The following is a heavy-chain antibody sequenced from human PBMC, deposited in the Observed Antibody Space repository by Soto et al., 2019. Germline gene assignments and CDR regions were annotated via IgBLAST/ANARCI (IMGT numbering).Heavy chain of an antibody. CDR1: GFSFSSYS. Sequence: EVQLVESGGGLVKPGGSLRLSCAASGFSFSSYSMNWVRQAPGKGLEWVSSISSSASHINYADSVKGRFTISRDNAKKSLYLQMNSLRAEDTAVYYCARGYTGYCSGGTCYWFDPWGREPWSPSPQ. D-gene: IGHD2-15*01. CDR2: ISSSASHI. J-gene: IGHJ5*02. CDR3: ARGYTGYCSGGTCYWFDP. V-gene: IGHV3-21*01.